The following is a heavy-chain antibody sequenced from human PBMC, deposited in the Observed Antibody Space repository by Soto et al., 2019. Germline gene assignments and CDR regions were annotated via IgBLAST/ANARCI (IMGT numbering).Heavy chain of an antibody. Sequence: TSETLSLTCAVSGGSISSGGYSWSWNRQPPGKGLEWIGYIYHSGRTYYNPSLKSRVTISVDRSKNQFSLKLSSVTAADTAVYYCARGNCGGDCYRDGYNPSDLAVWGQGTTVTVSS. D-gene: IGHD2-21*02. CDR1: GGSISSGGYS. CDR2: IYHSGRT. V-gene: IGHV4-30-2*01. CDR3: ARGNCGGDCYRDGYNPSDLAV. J-gene: IGHJ6*02.